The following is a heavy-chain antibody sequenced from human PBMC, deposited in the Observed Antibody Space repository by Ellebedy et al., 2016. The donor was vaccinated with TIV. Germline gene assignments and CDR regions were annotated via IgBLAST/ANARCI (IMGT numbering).Heavy chain of an antibody. V-gene: IGHV1-18*04. CDR3: TRGFYEKFDP. J-gene: IGHJ5*02. CDR2: ISGYNGDT. D-gene: IGHD5/OR15-5a*01. Sequence: ASVKVSCKASGYTFTKYGISWVRLAPGQGLEWMGWISGYNGDTNYAQKFQGRVTMTIDTSTSTVYMELRSLSFDDTAVYYCTRGFYEKFDPWGQGTLVTVS. CDR1: GYTFTKYG.